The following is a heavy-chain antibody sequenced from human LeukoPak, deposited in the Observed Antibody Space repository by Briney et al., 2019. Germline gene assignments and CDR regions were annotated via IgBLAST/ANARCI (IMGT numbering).Heavy chain of an antibody. Sequence: SETLSLTCTVSGGSISSYYWSWIRQPPGKGLEWIGYIYYSGSTNYNPSLKSRVTISVDTSKNQFSLKLSSVTAADTAVYYCARLRGTLERKWELDYWGQGTLVTVSS. D-gene: IGHD1-26*01. J-gene: IGHJ4*02. CDR3: ARLRGTLERKWELDY. V-gene: IGHV4-59*01. CDR2: IYYSGST. CDR1: GGSISSYY.